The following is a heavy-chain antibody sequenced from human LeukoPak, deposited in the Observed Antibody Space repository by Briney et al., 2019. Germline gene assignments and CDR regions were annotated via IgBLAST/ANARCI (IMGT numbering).Heavy chain of an antibody. D-gene: IGHD3-10*01. CDR3: ARVSFHYHSGNYGWYFDS. Sequence: GSLRLSCAASEFTFSSYTMNWVRQAPGKGLEWVSYISTSGSTMSYADSVKGRFAISRDNAKNSLYLQMNSLRDEDTAVYYCARVSFHYHSGNYGWYFDSWGQGTLVTVSS. CDR1: EFTFSSYT. V-gene: IGHV3-48*02. CDR2: ISTSGSTM. J-gene: IGHJ4*02.